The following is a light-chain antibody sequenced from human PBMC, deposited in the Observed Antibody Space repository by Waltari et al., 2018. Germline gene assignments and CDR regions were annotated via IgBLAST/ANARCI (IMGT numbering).Light chain of an antibody. CDR2: DVS. V-gene: IGLV2-14*01. J-gene: IGLJ1*01. CDR3: SSYTSSSTYV. Sequence: QSALTQPASVSGSPGQSITISCTGTSSDAGGYNNVSWYQQHPGKAPNLMIYDVSKRPSGVSNRFSGSKSGNTASLTISGLQAEDEADYYCSSYTSSSTYVFGTGTKVTVL. CDR1: SSDAGGYNN.